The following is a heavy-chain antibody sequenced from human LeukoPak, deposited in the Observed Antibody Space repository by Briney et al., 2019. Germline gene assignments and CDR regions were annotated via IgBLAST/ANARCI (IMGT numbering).Heavy chain of an antibody. D-gene: IGHD3-16*02. J-gene: IGHJ4*02. CDR2: IKQDGSEK. V-gene: IGHV3-7*03. CDR1: GFTFSSYW. Sequence: GGSLRLSCAASGFTFSSYWMSWVRQAPGKGLEWVANIKQDGSEKYYVDSVKGRFTISRDNAKNSLYLQMNSLRAEDTGVYYCTTGPLRLGELSPQVQDYWGQGTLVTVSS. CDR3: TTGPLRLGELSPQVQDY.